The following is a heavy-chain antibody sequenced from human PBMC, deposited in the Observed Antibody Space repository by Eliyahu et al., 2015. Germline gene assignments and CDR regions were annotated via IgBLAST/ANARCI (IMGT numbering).Heavy chain of an antibody. Sequence: QVQLVESGGGVVQPGGSLRLSCEALXLSCAASGFPXXXCSMPWVRKGPGKGLGWVALLSYDGHIKLYADXVKGRFTISRDNSTNTLYLQMNSLRAEDTAVYYCARDPYYYGSGSYNPFDYWGQGTLVTVSS. CDR2: LSYDGHIK. J-gene: IGHJ4*02. D-gene: IGHD3-10*01. CDR3: ARDPYYYGSGSYNPFDY. V-gene: IGHV3-30-3*01. CDR1: GFPXXXCS.